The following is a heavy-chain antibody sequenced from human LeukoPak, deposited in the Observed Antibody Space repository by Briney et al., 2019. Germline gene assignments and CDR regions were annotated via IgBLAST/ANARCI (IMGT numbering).Heavy chain of an antibody. CDR1: GASLSCHS. V-gene: IGHV4-59*11. CDR3: AKGGASSKWLDP. J-gene: IGHJ5*02. CDR2: IYYNGDT. D-gene: IGHD6-6*01. Sequence: SETLSLTCTVSGASLSCHSWSWSRQPPGKGLEWIGFIYYNGDTKYNPSLKSRVTISVDTSKNQFSLNLTSVIAADTAVYYCAKGGASSKWLDPWGQGTLVTVSS.